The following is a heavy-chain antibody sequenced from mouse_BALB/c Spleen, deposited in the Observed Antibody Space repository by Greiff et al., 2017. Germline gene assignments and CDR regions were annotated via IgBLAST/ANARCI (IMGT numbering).Heavy chain of an antibody. CDR1: GYAFSSSW. CDR3: ARCGYGSSFWYFDV. V-gene: IGHV1-82*01. CDR2: IYPGDGDT. Sequence: VQLQQSGPELVKPGASVKISCKASGYAFSSSWMNWVKQRPGQGLEWIGRIYPGDGDTNYNGKFKGKATLTADKSSSTAYMQLSSLTSVDSAVYFCARCGYGSSFWYFDVWGAGTTVTVSS. J-gene: IGHJ1*01. D-gene: IGHD1-1*01.